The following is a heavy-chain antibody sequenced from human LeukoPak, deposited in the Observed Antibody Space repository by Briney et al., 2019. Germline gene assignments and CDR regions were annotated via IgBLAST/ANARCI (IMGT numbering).Heavy chain of an antibody. J-gene: IGHJ4*02. D-gene: IGHD3-10*01. CDR3: AKDSKESGFDY. V-gene: IGHV3-30*02. CDR2: IRYDGGNK. Sequence: GGSLRLSCAASGFTFSSYGMHWVRQAPGKGLEWVAFIRYDGGNKYYADSVKGRFTISRDNSKNTVYLQMNSLRAEDTAVYYCAKDSKESGFDYWGQGTLVTVSS. CDR1: GFTFSSYG.